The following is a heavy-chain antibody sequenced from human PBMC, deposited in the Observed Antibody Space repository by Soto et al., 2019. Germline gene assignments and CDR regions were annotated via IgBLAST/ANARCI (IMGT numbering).Heavy chain of an antibody. Sequence: PGESLKISCKGSGYSFAGYWITWVRQKPGKGLEWMGRIDPSDSQTYYSPSFRGHVTISATKSITTVFLQWSSLRASDTAMYYCARQIYDSDTGPNFQYYFDSWGQGTPVTVST. CDR2: IDPSDSQT. V-gene: IGHV5-10-1*01. CDR3: ARQIYDSDTGPNFQYYFDS. J-gene: IGHJ4*02. D-gene: IGHD3-22*01. CDR1: GYSFAGYW.